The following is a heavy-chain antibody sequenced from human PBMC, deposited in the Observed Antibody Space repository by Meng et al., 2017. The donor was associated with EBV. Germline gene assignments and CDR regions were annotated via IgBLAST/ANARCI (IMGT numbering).Heavy chain of an antibody. Sequence: QVQLVQSGAEVKKPGSSVTVSCRTSGGTFRSDAVSWVRQAPGKGLEWMGGLIPMFGAPNYAQKFQGRVTIIADESTSTHTMELNSLRSEDTAMYYCASESGRGYTPDYWGQGTLVTVSS. CDR3: ASESGRGYTPDY. D-gene: IGHD3-10*01. V-gene: IGHV1-69*01. CDR2: LIPMFGAP. J-gene: IGHJ4*02. CDR1: GGTFRSDA.